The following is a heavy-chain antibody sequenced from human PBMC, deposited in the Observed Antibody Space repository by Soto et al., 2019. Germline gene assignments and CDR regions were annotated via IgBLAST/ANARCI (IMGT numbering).Heavy chain of an antibody. CDR1: GGTFRSYA. D-gene: IGHD6-19*01. Sequence: HVQLVQSGAEVKKPGSSVKVSCKASGGTFRSYAISWVRQAPGQGLEWMGGIIPIFGTANYAQKFQGRVTITADKSTSTAYMELSSLRSEDTAVYYCATSGTYSSGWYYLGYWGQGTLVTVSS. V-gene: IGHV1-69*06. CDR3: ATSGTYSSGWYYLGY. J-gene: IGHJ4*02. CDR2: IIPIFGTA.